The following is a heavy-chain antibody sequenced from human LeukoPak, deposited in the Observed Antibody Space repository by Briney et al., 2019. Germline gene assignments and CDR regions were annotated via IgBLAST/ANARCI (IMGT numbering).Heavy chain of an antibody. CDR3: ARDLASTDV. J-gene: IGHJ6*04. CDR1: GFTFDDYG. Sequence: PGGSLRLSCAASGFTFDDYGMSCVRQAPGKGLEWGSGINWSGGSTGYADSVQGRFTISRDNAKNSLYLQMNSLRADDTALYYCARDLASTDVWGKGTTVTVSS. V-gene: IGHV3-20*04. CDR2: INWSGGST. D-gene: IGHD3-16*01.